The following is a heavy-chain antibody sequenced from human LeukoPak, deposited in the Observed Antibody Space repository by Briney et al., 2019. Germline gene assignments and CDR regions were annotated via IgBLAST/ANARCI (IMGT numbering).Heavy chain of an antibody. CDR2: TYYRSKWYN. D-gene: IGHD6-25*01. CDR3: ARASGSGSGGMDV. V-gene: IGHV6-1*01. J-gene: IGHJ6*02. Sequence: SQTLSLTCAISGDSVSSNSAAWSWIRQSPSRGLEWLGRTYYRSKWYNDYAVSVKSRITLNPDTSKNQFSLQMKSVTPEDTAVYYCARASGSGSGGMDVWGQGTTVTVSS. CDR1: GDSVSSNSAA.